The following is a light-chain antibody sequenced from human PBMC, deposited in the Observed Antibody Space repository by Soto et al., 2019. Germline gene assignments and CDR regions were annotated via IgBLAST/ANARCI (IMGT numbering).Light chain of an antibody. Sequence: ELVMTQSPDTLSVSPGERAPLLCRASQSVRNNLAWYQQKPGQAPRLLIYGVSTRATGVPARFSGSGSGTDFTLTISSLQPEDFAVYYCHQYDNWWTFGQGTRLEIK. V-gene: IGKV3-15*01. J-gene: IGKJ5*01. CDR1: QSVRNN. CDR3: HQYDNWWT. CDR2: GVS.